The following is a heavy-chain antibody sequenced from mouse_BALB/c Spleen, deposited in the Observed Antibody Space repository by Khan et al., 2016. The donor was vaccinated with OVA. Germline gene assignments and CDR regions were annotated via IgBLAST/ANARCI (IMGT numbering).Heavy chain of an antibody. D-gene: IGHD1-1*01. J-gene: IGHJ2*01. Sequence: VQLQQSGAELAKPGASVKMSCKASGYTFINYWLLWVKQRPGQGLEWIGYINPSTGYTEYNQNFKDKATLTADKSSSTAHMQLSSLTSEDSAVYYGARRGLRWDFDYWGQGTTLTVSS. CDR1: GYTFINYW. CDR3: ARRGLRWDFDY. CDR2: INPSTGYT. V-gene: IGHV1-7*01.